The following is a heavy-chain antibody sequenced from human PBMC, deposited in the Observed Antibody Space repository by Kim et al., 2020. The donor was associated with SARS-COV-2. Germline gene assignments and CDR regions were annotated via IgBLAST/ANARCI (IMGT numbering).Heavy chain of an antibody. CDR1: GGSISSNNYY. CDR3: ARHYSTSSLLPRQLDF. J-gene: IGHJ4*02. D-gene: IGHD6-6*01. V-gene: IGHV4-39*01. Sequence: SETLSLTCTVSGGSISSNNYYWGWIRQPPGKGLEWIGSMYYSGSTYYNPSLKSRVTISVDTSKKQFSLKLSSVTAADTAVYYCARHYSTSSLLPRQLDFWGQGTLVTVSS. CDR2: MYYSGST.